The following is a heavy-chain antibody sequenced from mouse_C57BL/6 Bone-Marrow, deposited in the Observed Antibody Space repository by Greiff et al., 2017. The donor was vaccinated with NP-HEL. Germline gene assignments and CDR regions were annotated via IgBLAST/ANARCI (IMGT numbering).Heavy chain of an antibody. Sequence: EVMLVESGGGLVKPGGSLKLSCAASGFTFSSYAMSWVRQTPEQRLEWVATISDGGSYTYYPDNVKGRFTISRDNAKNNLYLQMSHLKSEDTAMYYCAREDYYGSRPFDYWGQGTTLTVSS. CDR3: AREDYYGSRPFDY. CDR1: GFTFSSYA. D-gene: IGHD1-1*01. J-gene: IGHJ2*01. V-gene: IGHV5-4*01. CDR2: ISDGGSYT.